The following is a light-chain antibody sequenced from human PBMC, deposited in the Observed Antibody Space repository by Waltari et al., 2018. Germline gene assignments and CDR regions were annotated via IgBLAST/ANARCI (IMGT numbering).Light chain of an antibody. J-gene: IGLJ2*01. CDR2: TNS. V-gene: IGLV1-40*01. CDR3: QSYDSSRRV. CDR1: SSNIGAGYD. Sequence: QSVLTQPPSVSGAPGQRVPISCTGSSSNIGAGYDVHWYQQLPGTAPKLLIHTNSNRPSGVPDRFSGSKSGTSATLAITGLQAEDEADYYCQSYDSSRRVFGGGTKLTVL.